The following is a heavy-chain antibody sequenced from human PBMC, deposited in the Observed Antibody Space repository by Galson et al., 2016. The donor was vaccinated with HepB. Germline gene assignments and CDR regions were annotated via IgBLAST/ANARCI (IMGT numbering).Heavy chain of an antibody. D-gene: IGHD2-2*01. V-gene: IGHV3-9*01. Sequence: SLRLSCADSGFTFDDYAMHWVRQAPGKGLEWVSGTSWNSGSIGYADSVKGRFTISKDNSKNTLYLQMNSLRAEDTAVYYCARAPVTSTTCCYYFDYWGQGTLVTVSS. CDR2: TSWNSGSI. CDR1: GFTFDDYA. CDR3: ARAPVTSTTCCYYFDY. J-gene: IGHJ4*02.